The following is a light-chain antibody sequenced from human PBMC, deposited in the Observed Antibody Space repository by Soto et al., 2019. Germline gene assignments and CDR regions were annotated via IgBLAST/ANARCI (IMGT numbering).Light chain of an antibody. CDR2: EVT. CDR1: SSDLGDFNY. Sequence: QSALTQPPSASGAPGQSVTISCTGTSSDLGDFNYVSWYQQHPGQVPKLMIYEVTKRPSGVPERFSGSKSGNTASLTVSGLQAEDEADYYCSSRIGGTSVVFGGGIKLPVL. J-gene: IGLJ2*01. CDR3: SSRIGGTSVV. V-gene: IGLV2-8*01.